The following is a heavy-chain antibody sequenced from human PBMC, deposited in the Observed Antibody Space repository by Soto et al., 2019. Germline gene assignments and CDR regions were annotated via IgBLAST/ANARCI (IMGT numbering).Heavy chain of an antibody. J-gene: IGHJ6*02. D-gene: IGHD6-19*01. CDR2: ISSSGGTT. Sequence: QPGGSLRLSCAASGFTFSTYAMSWVRQAPGKGLEWVSAISSSGGTTDDADSVKGRFTISRDNSKNTLYLQMNSLRAEDTAVYYCAKDGIRQWLGAFYYYGMDVWGQGTTVTVSS. CDR3: AKDGIRQWLGAFYYYGMDV. V-gene: IGHV3-23*01. CDR1: GFTFSTYA.